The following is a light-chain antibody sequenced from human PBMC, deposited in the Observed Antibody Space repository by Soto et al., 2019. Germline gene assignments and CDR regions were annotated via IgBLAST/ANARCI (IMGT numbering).Light chain of an antibody. CDR3: FSYVGSYTSYV. V-gene: IGLV2-11*01. CDR1: SSDVGGYNF. CDR2: DVT. Sequence: QSALTRPRSVSGSPGQSVTISCTGTSSDVGGYNFVSWYQQHPGKAPKFMIYDVTKRPSGVPDRFSGSKSGNTVSLTISGLQADDKADYNCFSYVGSYTSYVFGTGTKLTVL. J-gene: IGLJ1*01.